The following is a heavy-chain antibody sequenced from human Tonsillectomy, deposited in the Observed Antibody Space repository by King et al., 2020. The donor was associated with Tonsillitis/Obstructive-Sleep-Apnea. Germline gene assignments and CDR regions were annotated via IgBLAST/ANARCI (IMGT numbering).Heavy chain of an antibody. J-gene: IGHJ4*02. CDR2: IYWDDDK. CDR1: GFSLSSAREG. D-gene: IGHD3-22*01. V-gene: IGHV2-5*02. CDR3: AHPGMIVVVTDSYYFDY. Sequence: ITLQESGPTLVKPTQTLTLTCAFSGFSLSSAREGVGWIRQPPGKALEWLAVIYWDDDKRYSPSLKSRVTIAKDTSKNQVVLTMTNMDPLDTATYYCAHPGMIVVVTDSYYFDYWGQGTLVTVSS.